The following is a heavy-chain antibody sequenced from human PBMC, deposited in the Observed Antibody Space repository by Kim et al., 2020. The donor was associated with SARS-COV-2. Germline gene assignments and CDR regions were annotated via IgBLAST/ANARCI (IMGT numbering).Heavy chain of an antibody. D-gene: IGHD1-26*01. CDR2: IIPIFGTA. J-gene: IGHJ5*02. V-gene: IGHV1-69*13. CDR3: ARGGESGSYYGWFDP. Sequence: SVKVSCKASGGTFSSYAISWVRQAPGQGLEWMGGIIPIFGTANYAQKFQGRVTITADESTSTAYMELSSLRSEDTAVYYCARGGESGSYYGWFDPWGQGTLVTVSS. CDR1: GGTFSSYA.